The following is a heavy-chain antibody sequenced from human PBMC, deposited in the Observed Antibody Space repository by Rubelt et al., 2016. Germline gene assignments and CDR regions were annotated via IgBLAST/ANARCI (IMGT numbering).Heavy chain of an antibody. V-gene: IGHV4-34*01. CDR1: GGSFSGYY. D-gene: IGHD6-19*01. J-gene: IGHJ5*02. Sequence: QVQLQQWGAGLLKPSETLSLTCAVYGGSFSGYYWSWIRQSPGKGLEWIGEINHSGGTNYNPSLKSRFTISVDTSKIQFSMKLSTVTAADTAVDYCARAIAVYIGGGFDPWGQGTLVTVSS. CDR2: INHSGGT. CDR3: ARAIAVYIGGGFDP.